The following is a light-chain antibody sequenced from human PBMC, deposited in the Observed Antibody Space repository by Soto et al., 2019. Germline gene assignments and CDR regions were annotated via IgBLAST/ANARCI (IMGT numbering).Light chain of an antibody. CDR1: RSNIGNKY. J-gene: IGLJ2*01. CDR2: DNN. Sequence: QSVLTQPPSVSAAPGQKVTISCSGSRSNIGNKYVSWYQQLPGTAPKLLIYDNNKRPSGIPDRFSGSKSGTSATLGITGLQTGDEADYYCGTWDSSLSAVVFGGGTKLTVL. CDR3: GTWDSSLSAVV. V-gene: IGLV1-51*01.